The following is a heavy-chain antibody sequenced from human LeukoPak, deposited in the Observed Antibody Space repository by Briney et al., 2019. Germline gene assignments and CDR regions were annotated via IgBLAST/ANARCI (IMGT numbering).Heavy chain of an antibody. CDR3: ARRVRFGDGWVFDY. Sequence: SSETLSLTCAVYGGSFSGYYWSWIRQTPGKGLEWIGEINQSGNSNYNPSLKSRVTISVDTSKNQFSLNLSSVTAADTAVYYCARRVRFGDGWVFDYWGQGSLVTVSS. V-gene: IGHV4-34*01. D-gene: IGHD5-24*01. CDR1: GGSFSGYY. CDR2: INQSGNS. J-gene: IGHJ4*02.